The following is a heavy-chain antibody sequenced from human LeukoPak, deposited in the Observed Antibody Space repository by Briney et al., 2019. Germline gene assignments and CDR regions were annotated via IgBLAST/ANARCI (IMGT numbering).Heavy chain of an antibody. J-gene: IGHJ4*02. V-gene: IGHV1-3*01. CDR3: ARDRIEQQLALDY. Sequence: ASVKVSCKASGYTFPSYAMHWVRQAPGQRLEWMGWINAGNGNTEYSQRFQGRVTITRDTSASTAYMEVSSLRSEDTAVYYCARDRIEQQLALDYWGQGTLVTVSS. CDR2: INAGNGNT. CDR1: GYTFPSYA. D-gene: IGHD6-13*01.